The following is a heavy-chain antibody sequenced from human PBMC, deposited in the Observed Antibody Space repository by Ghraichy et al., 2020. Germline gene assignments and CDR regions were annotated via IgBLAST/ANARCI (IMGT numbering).Heavy chain of an antibody. V-gene: IGHV4-59*01. CDR1: GASISSYF. J-gene: IGHJ4*02. Sequence: SETLSLTCTVSGASISSYFWSWIRQPPGKGLEWIGNIHNSGSTNYNPSLKSRVTISEDTSKNQLSLKMNSVTAADMAVYYCARDGYTNYYFDYWGQGTLVTVSS. CDR3: ARDGYTNYYFDY. D-gene: IGHD2-2*02. CDR2: IHNSGST.